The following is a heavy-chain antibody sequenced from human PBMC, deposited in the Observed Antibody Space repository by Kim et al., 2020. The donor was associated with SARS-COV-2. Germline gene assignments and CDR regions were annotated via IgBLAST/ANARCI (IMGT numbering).Heavy chain of an antibody. J-gene: IGHJ4*02. CDR3: AKRGGGTSPDY. D-gene: IGHD1-1*01. CDR2: VDPDTGAT. CDR1: GYTVTAYY. Sequence: ASVKVSCKASGYTVTAYYIHWVRQAPGQGLEYMGRVDPDTGATHYAQKFQGRVTMTRDTSTTTVYMQLSSLGPDDTAVYYGAKRGGGTSPDYWGQGTLVTVSS. V-gene: IGHV1-2*06.